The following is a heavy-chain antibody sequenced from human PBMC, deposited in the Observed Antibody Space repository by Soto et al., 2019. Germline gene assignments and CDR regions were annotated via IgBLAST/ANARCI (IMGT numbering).Heavy chain of an antibody. D-gene: IGHD3-16*01. CDR2: IYYSGST. CDR1: GGSISSSNYF. J-gene: IGHJ3*02. CDR3: ASPTLGAFDI. V-gene: IGHV4-39*01. Sequence: QLQLQESGPGLVKPSETLSLTCTISGGSISSSNYFWGWIRQPPGKGLEWIGRIYYSGSTSYNSSLKSRVTISVDTSKNQFSLRLSSVTAADTAVYYCASPTLGAFDIWGQGTMVTVSS.